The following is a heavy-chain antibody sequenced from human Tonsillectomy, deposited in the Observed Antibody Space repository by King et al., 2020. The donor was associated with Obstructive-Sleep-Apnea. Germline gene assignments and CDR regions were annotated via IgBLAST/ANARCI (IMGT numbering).Heavy chain of an antibody. CDR3: ARTERYDSSGSLDFNY. J-gene: IGHJ4*02. D-gene: IGHD3-22*01. CDR2: IYDTGST. Sequence: VQLQESGPGLVKPSETRSLTCTVSGGSISSFYWSWIRQPPGKGLEWLGYIYDTGSTSYNPSLKSRVTMSVDTSKNQFSLMLTSVTAADTAVYFCARTERYDSSGSLDFNYWGQGTLVTVSS. CDR1: GGSISSFY. V-gene: IGHV4-59*08.